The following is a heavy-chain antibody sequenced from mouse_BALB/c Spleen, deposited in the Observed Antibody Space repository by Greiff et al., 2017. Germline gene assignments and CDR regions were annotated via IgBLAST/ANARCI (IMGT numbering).Heavy chain of an antibody. CDR1: GYAFSSYW. CDR3: ITRYFDV. D-gene: IGHD1-1*01. V-gene: IGHV1-80*01. J-gene: IGHJ1*01. CDR2: IYPGDGDT. Sequence: VKLMESGAELVRPGSSVKISCKASGYAFSSYWMNWVKQRPGQGLEWIGQIYPGDGDTNYNGKFKGKATLTADKSSSTAYMQLSSLTSEDSAVYFCITRYFDVWGAGTTVTVSS.